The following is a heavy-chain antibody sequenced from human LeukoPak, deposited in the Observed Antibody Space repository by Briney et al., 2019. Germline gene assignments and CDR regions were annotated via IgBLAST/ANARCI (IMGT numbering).Heavy chain of an antibody. Sequence: GGSLRLSCAVSGFTFSSFAMSWVRQAPGKGLQWVSAISGGGGSTYYADSVKGRFTISRDNSKITLYLQMNSLRAEDTAVYFCAKFASTGCCQSALDMGGQGTRATVSS. CDR1: GFTFSSFA. CDR3: AKFASTGCCQSALDM. J-gene: IGHJ3*02. V-gene: IGHV3-23*01. CDR2: ISGGGGST. D-gene: IGHD2-2*01.